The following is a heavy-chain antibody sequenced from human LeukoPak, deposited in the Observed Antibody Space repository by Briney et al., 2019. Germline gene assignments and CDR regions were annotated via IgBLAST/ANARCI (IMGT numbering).Heavy chain of an antibody. D-gene: IGHD6-19*01. Sequence: SETLSLTCTVSTDSISSSTYYWGWVRQPPGKGLECIGMIYYSGLTSYTPSLTSRVTMSVDTSKTQFSLRLTSVTATDTAVYYCAISVAGSVYWGQGTLVTVSS. CDR2: IYYSGLT. J-gene: IGHJ4*02. V-gene: IGHV4-39*01. CDR3: AISVAGSVY. CDR1: TDSISSSTYY.